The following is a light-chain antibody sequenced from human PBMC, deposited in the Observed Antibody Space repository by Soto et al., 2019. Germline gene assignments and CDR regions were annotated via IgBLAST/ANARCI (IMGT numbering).Light chain of an antibody. Sequence: DIQMTQSPSSLSASVGDRVTITCRASQGSGNNLGWYQQMPGQAPKRLIYDAASLHSGAPSRYSGSGSGTEFTLTISSLQPEDFATYYCLQDNTYPCTCGHGTNVEIK. J-gene: IGKJ1*01. CDR1: QGSGNN. CDR2: DAA. V-gene: IGKV1-17*01. CDR3: LQDNTYPCT.